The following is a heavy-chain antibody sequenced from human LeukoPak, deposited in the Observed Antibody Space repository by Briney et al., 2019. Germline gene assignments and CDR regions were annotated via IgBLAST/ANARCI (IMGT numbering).Heavy chain of an antibody. CDR3: ARPLAPVMLNAFDI. J-gene: IGHJ3*02. V-gene: IGHV1-46*01. CDR2: INPSGGST. D-gene: IGHD2-8*01. Sequence: ASVKISCKASGYTFTSYYIHWVRQAPGQGLEWMGIINPSGGSTDYAQKFQGRVTVTRDTSTSTVYMELCSLRSEDTAIYYCARPLAPVMLNAFDIWGQGTMVTVSS. CDR1: GYTFTSYY.